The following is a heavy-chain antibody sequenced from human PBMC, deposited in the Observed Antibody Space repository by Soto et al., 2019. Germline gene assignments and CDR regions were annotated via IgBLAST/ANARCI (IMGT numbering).Heavy chain of an antibody. CDR3: ARHGPLFEIAFDI. CDR1: GYSFTSYW. J-gene: IGHJ3*02. CDR2: IYPGDSDT. D-gene: IGHD2-21*01. Sequence: LGESLKISCKGSGYSFTSYWIGWVRQMPGKGLEWMGIIYPGDSDTRYSPSFQGQVTISADKSISTAYLQWSSLKASDTAMYYCARHGPLFEIAFDIWGQGTMVTVSS. V-gene: IGHV5-51*01.